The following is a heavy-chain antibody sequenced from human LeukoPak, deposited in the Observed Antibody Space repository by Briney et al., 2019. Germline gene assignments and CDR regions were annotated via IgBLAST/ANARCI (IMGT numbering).Heavy chain of an antibody. D-gene: IGHD2-8*01. Sequence: PGGSLRLSCAASGFTFSDYYMTWLRQAPGKGLEWLSYISNSGSTVFYADSVKGRFTVSRDNAKRSLYLQIESLRDDDTAVYHCALGTINKDYSFGMDVWGQGTTVTVSS. J-gene: IGHJ6*02. CDR1: GFTFSDYY. V-gene: IGHV3-11*01. CDR2: ISNSGSTV. CDR3: ALGTINKDYSFGMDV.